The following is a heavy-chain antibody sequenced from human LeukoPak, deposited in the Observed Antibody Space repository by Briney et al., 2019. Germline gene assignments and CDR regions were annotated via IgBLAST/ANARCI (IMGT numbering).Heavy chain of an antibody. CDR1: GFTFNTYS. Sequence: PGGSLRLSCEASGFTFNTYSMNWARQAPGKGLEWVSSIDSSGGYMFYADSVKGRFIISRDNAKDSLYLQMNSLRVEDTAVYYCAREGVLLWFGVFDYWGQGTLVTVSS. D-gene: IGHD3-10*01. CDR3: AREGVLLWFGVFDY. CDR2: IDSSGGYM. V-gene: IGHV3-21*06. J-gene: IGHJ4*02.